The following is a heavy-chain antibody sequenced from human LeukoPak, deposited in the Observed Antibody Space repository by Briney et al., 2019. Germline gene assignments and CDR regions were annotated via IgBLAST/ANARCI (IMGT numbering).Heavy chain of an antibody. Sequence: GGSLRLSCAASGFTFSDYYMSWIRQAPGKGLEWVSYISSSSSYTNYADSVKGRFTISRDNAKNSLYLQMNSLRAEDTAVYYCDYYDSSGYYSRVYWGQGTLVTVSS. J-gene: IGHJ4*02. CDR1: GFTFSDYY. D-gene: IGHD3-22*01. V-gene: IGHV3-11*03. CDR2: ISSSSSYT. CDR3: DYYDSSGYYSRVY.